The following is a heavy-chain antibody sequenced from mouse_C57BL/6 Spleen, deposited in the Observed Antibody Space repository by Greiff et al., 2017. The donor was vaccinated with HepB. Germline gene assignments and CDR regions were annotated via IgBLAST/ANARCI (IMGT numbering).Heavy chain of an antibody. CDR2: IDPETGGT. Sequence: QVQLQKSGAELVRPWASVTLSCKASGYTFTDYEMHWVKQTPVHGLEWIGAIDPETGGTAYNQKFKGKAILTADKSSSTAYMELRSLTSEDSAVYYCTRKDAMDYWGQGTSVTVSS. J-gene: IGHJ4*01. CDR1: GYTFTDYE. V-gene: IGHV1-15*01. CDR3: TRKDAMDY.